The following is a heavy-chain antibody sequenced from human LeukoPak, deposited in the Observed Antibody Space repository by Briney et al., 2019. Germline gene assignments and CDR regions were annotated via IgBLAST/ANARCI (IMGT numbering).Heavy chain of an antibody. CDR2: IGSGGDT. V-gene: IGHV3-13*01. CDR3: ARESGAESFSGTYYNWCDY. CDR1: GFTFSSSD. D-gene: IGHD3-10*01. Sequence: GGSLRLSCAASGFTFSSSDMHWVRQVTAKGLEWVSAIGSGGDTYYPDSVTGRFTLPRENARNSLYLQMNDLRAGDTAVYCCARESGAESFSGTYYNWCDYGGQGTLVTVSS. J-gene: IGHJ4*02.